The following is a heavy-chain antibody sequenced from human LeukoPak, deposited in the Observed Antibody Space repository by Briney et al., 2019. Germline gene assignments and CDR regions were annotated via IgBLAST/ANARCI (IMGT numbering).Heavy chain of an antibody. CDR3: TRDRGAYNLYDY. Sequence: GGSLRLSCTASGFTFGDYAMSWIRQAPGKGLEWVGFIRSKAYGETADYAASVKGRFTISRDDTKAIAYLQMNSLKTEDTAVYHCTRDRGAYNLYDYWGQGTLVTVSS. CDR1: GFTFGDYA. V-gene: IGHV3-49*03. J-gene: IGHJ4*02. CDR2: IRSKAYGETA. D-gene: IGHD1-1*01.